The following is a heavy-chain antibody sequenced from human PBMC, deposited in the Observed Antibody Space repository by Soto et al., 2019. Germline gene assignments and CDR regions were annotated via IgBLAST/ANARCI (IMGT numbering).Heavy chain of an antibody. CDR3: ARESAGQWTSTDGQEYYYTDV. CDR2: ISYTGTT. CDR1: DGSITSGGHY. J-gene: IGHJ6*03. D-gene: IGHD2-8*01. Sequence: QVQLQASGPGLVQPSQTLSLTCTVSDGSITSGGHYWSWIRPHPEKGREWIGYISYTGTTYFNPSLQSRVIMSAETSKKDSFLTLTAVTVADTAIYDCARESAGQWTSTDGQEYYYTDVWGEGTPVTVSS. V-gene: IGHV4-31*03.